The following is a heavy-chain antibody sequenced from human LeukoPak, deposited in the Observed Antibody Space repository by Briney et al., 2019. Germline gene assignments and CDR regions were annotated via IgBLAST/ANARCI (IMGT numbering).Heavy chain of an antibody. V-gene: IGHV4-4*07. Sequence: SETLSLTCTVSGGSISSYYWNWIRQPAGKGLEWIGRIYTSGSTNYNPSLKSRVTISVDKSKNQFSLKLSSVTAADTAVYYCARVNYYDSSGYYAYYYYMDVWGKGTTVTVSS. CDR1: GGSISSYY. CDR2: IYTSGST. D-gene: IGHD3-22*01. CDR3: ARVNYYDSSGYYAYYYYMDV. J-gene: IGHJ6*03.